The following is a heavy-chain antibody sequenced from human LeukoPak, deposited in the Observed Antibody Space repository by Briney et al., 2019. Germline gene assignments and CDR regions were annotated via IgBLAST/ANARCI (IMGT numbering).Heavy chain of an antibody. D-gene: IGHD2-21*02. CDR1: GFTFSSYA. V-gene: IGHV3-23*01. J-gene: IGHJ4*02. CDR2: IGGRGDNT. Sequence: GGSLRLSCAASGFTFSSYAMTWVRQAPGKGLEWVSAIGGRGDNTYYADSVRGRFTTSRDNSKSTLYPQMNSLRAEDTAIYYCAKNGGDSYGTGHFDYWGQGTLVTVSS. CDR3: AKNGGDSYGTGHFDY.